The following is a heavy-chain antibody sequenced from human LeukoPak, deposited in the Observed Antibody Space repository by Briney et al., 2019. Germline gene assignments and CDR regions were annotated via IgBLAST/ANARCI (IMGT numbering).Heavy chain of an antibody. CDR3: ARGSFELDV. D-gene: IGHD3-10*01. CDR1: GGSISSYY. J-gene: IGHJ6*04. V-gene: IGHV4-59*01. Sequence: SETLSLTCTVSGGSISSYYWSWIRQPPGKGLEWSGYIYYRGSTNYNPSLKSRVTISVDTSKNQFSLKLSSVTAADTAVYYCARGSFELDVWGKGTTLTVPS. CDR2: IYYRGST.